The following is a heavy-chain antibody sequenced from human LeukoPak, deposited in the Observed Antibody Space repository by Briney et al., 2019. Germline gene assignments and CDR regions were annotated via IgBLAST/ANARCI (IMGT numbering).Heavy chain of an antibody. CDR1: GFAFNNYA. CDR3: TRDTDGSLDY. D-gene: IGHD1-26*01. V-gene: IGHV3-7*01. Sequence: GGSLRLSCAASGFAFNNYAMTWVRQAPGKGLEWVANIKQDGSTKHYADSLKGRFTISRDNPKNSLYLQMNNLRADDTAVYYCTRDTDGSLDYWGQGILVTVAS. CDR2: IKQDGSTK. J-gene: IGHJ4*02.